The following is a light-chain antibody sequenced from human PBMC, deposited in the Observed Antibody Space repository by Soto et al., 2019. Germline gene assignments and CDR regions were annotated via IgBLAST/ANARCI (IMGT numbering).Light chain of an antibody. J-gene: IGKJ1*01. V-gene: IGKV3-15*01. Sequence: EIVMTQSPATLSVSPGGRATLSCRASQNISGTLAWYQQKPGQAPRLLIHGASTRAPGFPARFSGSGSGTDFTLTISSLQSEDFAVYYCQQYDNWPWTFGQGTKVEIK. CDR1: QNISGT. CDR2: GAS. CDR3: QQYDNWPWT.